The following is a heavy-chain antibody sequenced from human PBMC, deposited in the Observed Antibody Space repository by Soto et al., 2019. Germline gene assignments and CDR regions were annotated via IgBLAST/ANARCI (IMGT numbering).Heavy chain of an antibody. D-gene: IGHD3-22*01. CDR1: GFTFSSYG. CDR2: IWYDGSNK. Sequence: GGSLRLSCAASGFTFSSYGMHWVRQAPGKGLEWVAVIWYDGSNKYYADSVKGRFTISRDNSKNTLYLQMNSLRAEDTAVYNCAREKVAYYYDSSGSKPYYFDYWGQGTLVTVSS. CDR3: AREKVAYYYDSSGSKPYYFDY. J-gene: IGHJ4*02. V-gene: IGHV3-33*01.